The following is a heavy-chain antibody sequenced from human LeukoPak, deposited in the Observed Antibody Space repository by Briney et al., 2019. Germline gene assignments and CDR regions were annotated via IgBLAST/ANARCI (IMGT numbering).Heavy chain of an antibody. Sequence: SETLSLTCTFSGASISGYYCSWIRQPPGKGLEWIAHIYYSGSTYHSPSHTSRVTISVDTSKNQCSLKLTSVTAADTAVYYCARAGHCGGDCYPFDYWGQGTLVTVSS. CDR1: GASISGYY. V-gene: IGHV4-59*13. CDR3: ARAGHCGGDCYPFDY. CDR2: IYYSGST. D-gene: IGHD2-21*02. J-gene: IGHJ4*02.